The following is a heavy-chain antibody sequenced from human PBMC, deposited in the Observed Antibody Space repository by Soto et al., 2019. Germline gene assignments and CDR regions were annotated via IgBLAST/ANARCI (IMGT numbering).Heavy chain of an antibody. V-gene: IGHV4-31*03. D-gene: IGHD2-8*01. J-gene: IGHJ4*02. CDR3: SIVGYCTNGVCYTPSDY. Sequence: TLSLTHSVSGCFISSGPYYWSCIRHDQGKGLEWIGYLYYSGSTYYNPSLKSRVTISVDTSKNQFSLKLSSVTAADTAVYYCSIVGYCTNGVCYTPSDYWGQGTPVSV. CDR2: LYYSGST. CDR1: GCFISSGPYY.